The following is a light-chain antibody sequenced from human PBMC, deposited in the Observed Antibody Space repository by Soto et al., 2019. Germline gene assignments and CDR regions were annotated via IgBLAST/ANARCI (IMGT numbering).Light chain of an antibody. CDR2: DAS. J-gene: IGKJ4*01. CDR1: QSVGSY. CDR3: QQRGNWPPT. Sequence: VLTQSPATLSLSPGERATLSCRASQSVGSYLAWHQQKPGQAPRLLIYDASNRATGIPARFSGSGSGTDFTLTISSLEPEDFAVYYCQQRGNWPPTFGGGTKVEIK. V-gene: IGKV3-11*01.